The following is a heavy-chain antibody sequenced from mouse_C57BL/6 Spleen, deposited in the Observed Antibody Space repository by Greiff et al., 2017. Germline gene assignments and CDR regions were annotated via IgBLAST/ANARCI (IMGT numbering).Heavy chain of an antibody. CDR3: AIHLLTTVVAKDY. V-gene: IGHV1-74*01. D-gene: IGHD1-1*01. CDR1: GYTFTSYW. CDR2: IHPSDSDT. Sequence: QVQLQQPGAELVKPGASVKVSCKASGYTFTSYWMHWVKQRPGQGLEWIGRIHPSDSDTNYNQKFKDKATLTVDKSSSTAYMQLSSLTSEDSAVYYCAIHLLTTVVAKDYWGQGTTLTVSA. J-gene: IGHJ2*01.